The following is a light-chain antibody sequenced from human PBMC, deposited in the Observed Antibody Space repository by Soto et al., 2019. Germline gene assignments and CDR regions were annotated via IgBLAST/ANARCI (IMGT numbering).Light chain of an antibody. CDR1: QSISSY. CDR2: AAS. V-gene: IGKV1-39*01. Sequence: DIQMTQSPSSLSASVGDRVTITCRASQSISSYLNWYQQNPGKAPKLLIYAASSLQSGVPSRFIGSGSGTDFTLTISSRQPEDFATYYCQQSYSTPPITFGQGTRLEIK. CDR3: QQSYSTPPIT. J-gene: IGKJ5*01.